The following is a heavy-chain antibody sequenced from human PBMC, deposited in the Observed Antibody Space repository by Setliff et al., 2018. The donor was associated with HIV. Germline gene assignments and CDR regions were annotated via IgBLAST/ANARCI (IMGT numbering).Heavy chain of an antibody. D-gene: IGHD2-2*02. CDR3: ARDNTASDI. CDR2: VYPSDGST. CDR1: EYTFTSYY. V-gene: IGHV1-46*01. Sequence: ASVKVSCKASEYTFTSYYMHWVRQAPGQGLEWMGMVYPSDGSTSYAQKFRGRVTMTRDTSTSTIYMELNSLTSEDTAVYYCARDNTASDIWGQGTMVTVSS. J-gene: IGHJ3*02.